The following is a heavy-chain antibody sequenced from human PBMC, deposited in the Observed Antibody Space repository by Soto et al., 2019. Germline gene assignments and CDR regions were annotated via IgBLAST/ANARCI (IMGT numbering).Heavy chain of an antibody. CDR1: GFTFSNSG. V-gene: IGHV3-15*07. CDR2: IKSKSDGGTT. Sequence: EVQLVESGGGLVKPGWSLRLSCAASGFTFSNSGMNWVRQAPGKELEWVGRIKSKSDGGTTDYAAPVKGTFTISRDDSKNTLYLQMNSLKTADTAVYYCTTDGRTEPDYWGLGTLVTVSS. CDR3: TTDGRTEPDY. J-gene: IGHJ4*02.